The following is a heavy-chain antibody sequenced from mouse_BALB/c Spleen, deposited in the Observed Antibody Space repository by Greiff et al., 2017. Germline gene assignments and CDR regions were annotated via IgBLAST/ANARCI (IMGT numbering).Heavy chain of an antibody. CDR1: GYTFTSYW. Sequence: VQLKQPGAELVKPGASVKLSCKASGYTFTSYWMHWVKQRPGQGLEWIGEINPSNGRTNYNEKFKSKATLTVDKSSSTAYMQLSSLTSEDSAVYYCARWGYDAAWFAYWGQGTLVTVSA. CDR2: INPSNGRT. J-gene: IGHJ3*01. D-gene: IGHD2-2*01. CDR3: ARWGYDAAWFAY. V-gene: IGHV1S81*02.